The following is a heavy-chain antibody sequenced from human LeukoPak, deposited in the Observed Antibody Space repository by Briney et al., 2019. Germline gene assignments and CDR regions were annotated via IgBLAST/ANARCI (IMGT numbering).Heavy chain of an antibody. CDR1: GGSISSYY. CDR3: ARADHSSSWYGGPFDY. J-gene: IGHJ4*02. CDR2: IYTSGST. V-gene: IGHV4-4*07. D-gene: IGHD6-13*01. Sequence: SETLSLTCTVSGGSISSYYWSWIRQPAGKGLEWIGRIYTSGSTNYNPSLKSRVTMSVDTSKNQFSLKLSSVTAADTAVYYCARADHSSSWYGGPFDYWGQGTLVTVSS.